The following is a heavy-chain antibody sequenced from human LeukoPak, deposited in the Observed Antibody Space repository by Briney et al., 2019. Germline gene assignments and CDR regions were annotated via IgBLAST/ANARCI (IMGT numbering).Heavy chain of an antibody. CDR2: IVMSGSTI. Sequence: GGSLRLSCAASGFTFSSYEMNWVRQAPGKGLEWVSYIVMSGSTIYYADSVKGRFTISRDNAKNSLYLQMNSLRAEDTAVYYCARDGDSSGYYYPAYFQHWGQRTL. J-gene: IGHJ1*01. CDR3: ARDGDSSGYYYPAYFQH. D-gene: IGHD3-22*01. V-gene: IGHV3-48*03. CDR1: GFTFSSYE.